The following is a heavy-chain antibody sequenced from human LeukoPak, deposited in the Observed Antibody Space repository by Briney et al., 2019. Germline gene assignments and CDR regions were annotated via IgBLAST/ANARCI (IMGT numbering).Heavy chain of an antibody. Sequence: PGGSLRLSCAASGFTFSSYGMHWVRQAPGKGLEWVAVITSDGNNKFYAEAVKGRFTISRDNAKNTLYLQMNSLRPEDAAMYFCAKDNYDSSGIWDYWGQGTLVTVSS. CDR3: AKDNYDSSGIWDY. CDR1: GFTFSSYG. J-gene: IGHJ4*02. D-gene: IGHD3-16*01. V-gene: IGHV3-30*18. CDR2: ITSDGNNK.